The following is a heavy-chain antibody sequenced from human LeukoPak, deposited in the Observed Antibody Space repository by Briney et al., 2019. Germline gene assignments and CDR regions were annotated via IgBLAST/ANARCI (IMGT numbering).Heavy chain of an antibody. J-gene: IGHJ4*02. CDR3: ARGEVRGGLDY. D-gene: IGHD3-10*01. CDR2: IIPIFGTA. CDR1: GGTFSSYA. Sequence: ASVKVSCKASGGTFSSYAISWVRQAPGQGLEWMGGIIPIFGTANYAQKFQGRVTITADKSTSTAYRELSSLGSEDTAVYYCARGEVRGGLDYWVQRSMVTDSS. V-gene: IGHV1-69*06.